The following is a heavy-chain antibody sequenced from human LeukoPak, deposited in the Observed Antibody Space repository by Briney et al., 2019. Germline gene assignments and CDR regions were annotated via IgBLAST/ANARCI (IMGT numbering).Heavy chain of an antibody. V-gene: IGHV4-59*01. J-gene: IGHJ4*02. CDR1: GGSISSYY. D-gene: IGHD3-16*01. Sequence: SETLSLTCTVSGGSISSYYWSWIRQPPGKGLEWIGFIYYTGSTNYNPSLKSRVTISVDTSKNQFSLRLSSVTAADTAVYYCARGWGCFDYWGQGTLVTVSS. CDR2: IYYTGST. CDR3: ARGWGCFDY.